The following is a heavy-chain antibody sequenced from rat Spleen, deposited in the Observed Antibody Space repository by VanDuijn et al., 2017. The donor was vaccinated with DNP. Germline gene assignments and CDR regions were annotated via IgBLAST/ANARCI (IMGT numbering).Heavy chain of an antibody. D-gene: IGHD1-11*01. CDR2: INKDSSRI. Sequence: EVKLVESGGGLVQPGRSLKLSCAASGFIFFDYWMGWVRQAPGKGLEWIGEINKDSSRINYNTSLRDKFIISRDNVQNTLYLQMSKLGSEDTAIYYCAKGPNYGGWSDYFDYWGQGVMVTVSS. CDR1: GFIFFDYW. V-gene: IGHV4-2*01. J-gene: IGHJ2*01. CDR3: AKGPNYGGWSDYFDY.